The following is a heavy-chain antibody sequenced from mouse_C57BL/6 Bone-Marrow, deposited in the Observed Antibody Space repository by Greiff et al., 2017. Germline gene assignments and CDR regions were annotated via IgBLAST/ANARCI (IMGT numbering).Heavy chain of an antibody. D-gene: IGHD3-1*01. J-gene: IGHJ4*01. CDR1: GFTFSDYG. CDR3: AKRGLQDAMDY. CDR2: ISNLAYSI. V-gene: IGHV5-15*04. Sequence: EVNLVASGGGLVQPGGSLKLSCAASGFTFSDYGMAWVRQAPRKGPEWVAFISNLAYSIYYADTVTGRFTISRENAKNTLYLEMSSLRSEDAAMYYCAKRGLQDAMDYWGQGTSVTVSS.